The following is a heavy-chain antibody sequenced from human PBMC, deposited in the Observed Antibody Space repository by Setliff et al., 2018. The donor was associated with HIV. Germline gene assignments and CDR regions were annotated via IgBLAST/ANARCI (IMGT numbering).Heavy chain of an antibody. CDR1: GGSISGNYY. CDR2: MYPSGTT. Sequence: ASETLSLTCTVSGGSISGNYYWSWIRQPAEKGLEWIGRMYPSGTTDYNPSLRSRVTISLDTSKNQFSLKLTSVTAADTAVYYCARATSGYDGYEYYFDYWGQGTPVTVSS. J-gene: IGHJ4*02. D-gene: IGHD5-12*01. V-gene: IGHV4-61*02. CDR3: ARATSGYDGYEYYFDY.